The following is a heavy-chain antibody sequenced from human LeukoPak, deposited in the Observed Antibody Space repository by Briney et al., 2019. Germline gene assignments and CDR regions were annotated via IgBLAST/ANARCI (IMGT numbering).Heavy chain of an antibody. CDR3: ARVAAGIGFFQH. CDR2: IHHSGST. V-gene: IGHV4-38-2*02. J-gene: IGHJ1*01. CDR1: GYSISSGYY. D-gene: IGHD6-19*01. Sequence: SETLSLTCIVSGYSISSGYYWGWIRQPPGKGLEWIGNIHHSGSTYYNPSLKSRITISVDTSKNQLSLKLSSVTAADTAVYYCARVAAGIGFFQHWGQGTLVTVSS.